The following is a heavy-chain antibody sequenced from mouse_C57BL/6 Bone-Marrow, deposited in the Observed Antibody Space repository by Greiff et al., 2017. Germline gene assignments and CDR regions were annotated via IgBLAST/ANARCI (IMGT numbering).Heavy chain of an antibody. Sequence: QVQLQQSGPGLVAPSQSLSITCTVSGFSLTSYGVHWVRQPPGKGLEWLVVIWSDGSTTYNSALKSRLSISKDNSKSQVFLKMNSLQTDDTAMYYCARHGRGIYYGNYDAMDYWGQGTSVTVSS. J-gene: IGHJ4*01. CDR2: IWSDGST. CDR1: GFSLTSYG. CDR3: ARHGRGIYYGNYDAMDY. V-gene: IGHV2-6-1*01. D-gene: IGHD2-1*01.